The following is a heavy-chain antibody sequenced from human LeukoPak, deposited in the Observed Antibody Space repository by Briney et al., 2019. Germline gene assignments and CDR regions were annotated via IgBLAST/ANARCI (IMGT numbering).Heavy chain of an antibody. V-gene: IGHV3-7*01. J-gene: IGHJ4*02. CDR1: GFTVSSNY. Sequence: GGSLRLSCAASGFTVSSNYMSWVRQAPGKGLEWVANIKQDGSEKYYVDSVKGRFTISRDNAKNSLYLQMDSLRAEDTAVYYCARAKDVSYWGQGTLVTVSS. CDR3: ARAKDVSY. CDR2: IKQDGSEK. D-gene: IGHD5-24*01.